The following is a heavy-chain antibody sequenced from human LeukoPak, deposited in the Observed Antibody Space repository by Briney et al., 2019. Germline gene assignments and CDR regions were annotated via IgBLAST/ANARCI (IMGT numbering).Heavy chain of an antibody. J-gene: IGHJ4*02. D-gene: IGHD3-22*01. V-gene: IGHV1-69*13. Sequence: SVKVSCKASGGTFSSYAISWVRPAPGQGFEWMGGITPMFGTANYAQKFQGRVTITADESTSTAYMELSSLRSEDTAVYYCVRDGSYYDSSGYYYLYWGQGTLVTVSS. CDR3: VRDGSYYDSSGYYYLY. CDR1: GGTFSSYA. CDR2: ITPMFGTA.